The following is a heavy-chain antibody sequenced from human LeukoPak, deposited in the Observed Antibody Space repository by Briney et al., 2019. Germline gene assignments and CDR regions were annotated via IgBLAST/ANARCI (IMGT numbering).Heavy chain of an antibody. CDR3: TRTYSGSYPVHY. J-gene: IGHJ4*02. CDR2: IDWDADT. V-gene: IGHV2-70*13. Sequence: SGPTLVNPTQTLTLTCTFSGFSLSTSGMCVSWIRQPPGKALEWLALIDWDADTYYTTSLKTRLTISKDTSKNQVVLTMTNMDPVDTATYYCTRTYSGSYPVHYWGQGTLVTVSS. CDR1: GFSLSTSGMC. D-gene: IGHD1-26*01.